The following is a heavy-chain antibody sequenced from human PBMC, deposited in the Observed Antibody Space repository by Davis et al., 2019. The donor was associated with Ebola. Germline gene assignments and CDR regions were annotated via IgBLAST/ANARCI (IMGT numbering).Heavy chain of an antibody. CDR2: ISSSSSTI. CDR3: ARDPSHDYGDYVGGWFDP. J-gene: IGHJ5*02. V-gene: IGHV3-48*02. CDR1: GFTFSSYS. D-gene: IGHD4-17*01. Sequence: PGGSLRLSCAASGFTFSSYSMNWVRQAPGKGLEWVSYISSSSSTIYYADSVKGRFTISRDNAKNSLYLQMNSLRDEDTAVYYCARDPSHDYGDYVGGWFDPWGQGTLVTVSS.